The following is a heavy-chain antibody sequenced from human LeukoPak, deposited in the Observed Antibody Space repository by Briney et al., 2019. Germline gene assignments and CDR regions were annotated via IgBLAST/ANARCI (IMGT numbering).Heavy chain of an antibody. Sequence: ASVKVSCKASGYAFTNYAMHWVRQAPGQRLEWMGWINADNGYTKYSQELQGRVTITRDTSATTAYMDLSSLRSEDMAVYYCARSWDLRDGYNIFDYWGQGTLVTVSS. CDR2: INADNGYT. CDR1: GYAFTNYA. J-gene: IGHJ4*02. V-gene: IGHV1-3*03. CDR3: ARSWDLRDGYNIFDY. D-gene: IGHD5-24*01.